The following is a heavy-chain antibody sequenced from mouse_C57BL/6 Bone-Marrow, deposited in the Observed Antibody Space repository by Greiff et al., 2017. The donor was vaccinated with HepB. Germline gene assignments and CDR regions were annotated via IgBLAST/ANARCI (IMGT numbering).Heavy chain of an antibody. D-gene: IGHD1-1*01. V-gene: IGHV1-47*01. J-gene: IGHJ2*01. Sequence: VKLQQSGAELVKPGASVKMSCKASGYTFTTYPIEWMKQNHGKSLEWIGNFHPYNDDTKYNEKFKGKATWTVEKSSSTVYLELSRLTSDDSAVYYCARGYYGSSFYYFDYWGQGTTLTVSS. CDR2: FHPYNDDT. CDR3: ARGYYGSSFYYFDY. CDR1: GYTFTTYP.